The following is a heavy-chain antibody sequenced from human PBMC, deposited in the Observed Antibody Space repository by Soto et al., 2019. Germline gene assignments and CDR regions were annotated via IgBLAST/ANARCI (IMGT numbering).Heavy chain of an antibody. J-gene: IGHJ4*02. CDR3: ARPGATADLYYFDY. CDR1: GGSISSSSYY. V-gene: IGHV4-39*01. CDR2: IYYSGST. Sequence: PSETLSLTCTVSGGSISSSSYYWGWIRQPPGKGLEWIGSIYYSGSTYYNPSLKSRVTISVDTSKNQFSLKLSSVTAADTAVYYCARPGATADLYYFDYWGQGTLVTVSS. D-gene: IGHD1-26*01.